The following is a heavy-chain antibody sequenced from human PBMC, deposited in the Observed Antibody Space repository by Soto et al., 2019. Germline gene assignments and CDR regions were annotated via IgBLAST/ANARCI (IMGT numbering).Heavy chain of an antibody. D-gene: IGHD3-10*01. CDR2: ISSSSSYI. CDR3: ARVVVLWFGELLYFDYYYMDV. V-gene: IGHV3-21*01. J-gene: IGHJ6*03. Sequence: GGSLRLSCAASGFTFSSYSMNWVRQAPGKGLEWVSSISSSSSYIYYADSVKGRFTISRDNAKNSLYLQMNSLRAEDTAVYYCARVVVLWFGELLYFDYYYMDVWGKGTTVTVSS. CDR1: GFTFSSYS.